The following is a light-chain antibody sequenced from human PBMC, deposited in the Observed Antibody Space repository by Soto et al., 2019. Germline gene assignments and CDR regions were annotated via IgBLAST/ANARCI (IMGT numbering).Light chain of an antibody. CDR3: QQYGSSPT. J-gene: IGKJ1*01. Sequence: EIVLTQSPGTLSLSALERGTLXCRASQSVSSSYLAWYQHKPGQAPRLLIYGASSRATGIPDRFSGSGSGTDFTLTISRLEPEDFAVYYCQQYGSSPTFGQGTKV. CDR2: GAS. V-gene: IGKV3-20*01. CDR1: QSVSSSY.